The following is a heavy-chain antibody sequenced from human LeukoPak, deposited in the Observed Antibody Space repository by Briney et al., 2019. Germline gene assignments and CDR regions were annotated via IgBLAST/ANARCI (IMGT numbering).Heavy chain of an antibody. V-gene: IGHV3-15*01. Sequence: GGSLRLSCAASGFTFSNAWMSWVRQAPGKGLEWVGRIKSKTDGGTTDYAAPVKGRFTISRDDSKNTLYLQMNSLKTEDTAVYYCTTLPYYYGSGSHPDYWGQGTLVTVSS. D-gene: IGHD3-10*01. CDR3: TTLPYYYGSGSHPDY. CDR2: IKSKTDGGTT. J-gene: IGHJ4*02. CDR1: GFTFSNAW.